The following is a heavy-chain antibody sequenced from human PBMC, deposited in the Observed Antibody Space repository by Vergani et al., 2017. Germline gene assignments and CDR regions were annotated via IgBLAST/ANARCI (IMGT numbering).Heavy chain of an antibody. J-gene: IGHJ4*02. Sequence: QVQLVESGGGLVKPGGSLRLSCAASGFTFSDYYMSWIRQAPGKGLEWVSYISSSGSTIYYADSVKGRFPISRDNAKNSLYLQMNSLRAEDTAVYYCASRGYYYDSSGYFKHYYFDYWGQGTLVTVSS. CDR1: GFTFSDYY. CDR3: ASRGYYYDSSGYFKHYYFDY. CDR2: ISSSGSTI. V-gene: IGHV3-11*01. D-gene: IGHD3-22*01.